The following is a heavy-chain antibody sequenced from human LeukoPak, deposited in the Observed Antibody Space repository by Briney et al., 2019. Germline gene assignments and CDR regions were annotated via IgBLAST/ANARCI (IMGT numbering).Heavy chain of an antibody. D-gene: IGHD6-13*01. Sequence: GGSLRLSCAASGFTFSSYAMSWVRQAPGKGLEWVSAISGSGGSTYYADSVKGRFTISRDNSKNTLYLQMNSLRAEDTAVYYCSKGQSGSSSWYFSFYGMDVWGQGTTVTVSS. V-gene: IGHV3-23*01. CDR2: ISGSGGST. J-gene: IGHJ6*02. CDR1: GFTFSSYA. CDR3: SKGQSGSSSWYFSFYGMDV.